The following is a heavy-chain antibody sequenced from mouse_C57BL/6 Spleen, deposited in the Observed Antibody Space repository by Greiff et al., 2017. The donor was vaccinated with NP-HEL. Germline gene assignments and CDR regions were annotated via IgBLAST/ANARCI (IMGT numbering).Heavy chain of an antibody. J-gene: IGHJ2*01. CDR1: GYTFTSYW. CDR2: IDPSDSYT. CDR3: AKRGYYGSSSLDY. D-gene: IGHD1-1*01. Sequence: QVQLQQPGAELVMPGASVKLSCKASGYTFTSYWMHWVKQRPGQGLEWIGEIDPSDSYTNYNQKFKGKSTLTVDKSSSPAYMQLSSLTSEDSAVYYGAKRGYYGSSSLDYWGQGTTLTVSS. V-gene: IGHV1-69*01.